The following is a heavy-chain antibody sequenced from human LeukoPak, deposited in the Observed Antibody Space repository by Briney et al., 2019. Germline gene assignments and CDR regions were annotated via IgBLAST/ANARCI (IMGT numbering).Heavy chain of an antibody. D-gene: IGHD1-26*01. CDR3: ARLRRVGATPFDY. CDR1: GYSISSNYY. Sequence: SETLSLTCTVSGYSISSNYYWGWIRQPPGKGLEWIGSIYHSGSTYYNPSLKSRVTISVDTSKNQFSLKLSSVTAADTAVYYCARLRRVGATPFDYWGQGTLVTVSS. CDR2: IYHSGST. J-gene: IGHJ4*02. V-gene: IGHV4-38-2*02.